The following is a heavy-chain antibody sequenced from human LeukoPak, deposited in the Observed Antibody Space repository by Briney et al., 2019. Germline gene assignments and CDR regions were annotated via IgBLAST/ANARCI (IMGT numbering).Heavy chain of an antibody. D-gene: IGHD1-20*01. CDR2: MNPNSGNT. CDR3: ARGRYNWNDESLVDY. J-gene: IGHJ4*02. V-gene: IGHV1-8*01. Sequence: AASVKVSCKASGYTFTSYDINWLRQATGQGLEWMGWMNPNSGNTGYAQKFQGRVTMTRNTSISTAYMELSSLRSEDTAVYYCARGRYNWNDESLVDYWGQGTLVTVPS. CDR1: GYTFTSYD.